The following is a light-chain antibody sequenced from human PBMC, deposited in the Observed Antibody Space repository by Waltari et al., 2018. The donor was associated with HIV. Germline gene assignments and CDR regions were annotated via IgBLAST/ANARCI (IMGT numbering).Light chain of an antibody. CDR2: GAS. CDR3: HQYGRSPA. V-gene: IGKV3-20*01. CDR1: QTVTSNS. Sequence: PGESATLSCRASQTVTSNSLGWYQQTPGQAPRLLIYGASSRAAGIPDRFRGSGSGTDFTLTISRLEPEDFAVYYCHQYGRSPAFGQGTKVEIK. J-gene: IGKJ1*01.